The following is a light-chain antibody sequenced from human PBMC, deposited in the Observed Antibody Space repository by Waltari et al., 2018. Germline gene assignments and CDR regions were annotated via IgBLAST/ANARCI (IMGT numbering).Light chain of an antibody. CDR1: QSITRW. CDR2: EAS. CDR3: QQFVGYPYT. J-gene: IGKJ2*01. V-gene: IGKV1-5*03. Sequence: IQLTQHPPIVAASVGYQGTITCRASQSITRWLAWYQQKPGRAPKLLIYEASNLVTGVPARFSGTGSGTLFTLTISSLEPDDFATYYCQQFVGYPYTFGQGTKVETK.